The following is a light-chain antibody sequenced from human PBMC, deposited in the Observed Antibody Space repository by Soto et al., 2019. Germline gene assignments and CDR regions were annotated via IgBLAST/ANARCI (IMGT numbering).Light chain of an antibody. J-gene: IGLJ3*02. CDR1: SSDVGSYNI. CDR2: EGS. CDR3: CAYAGSSTWV. V-gene: IGLV2-23*01. Sequence: QSVLTQPASVSGSPGQSITISCTGTSSDVGSYNIVSWYQQHPGKAPKLMIYEGSKRPSGVSNRFSGSKSGNTASLTISGLQAEDEADYYCCAYAGSSTWVFGGGTKRTVL.